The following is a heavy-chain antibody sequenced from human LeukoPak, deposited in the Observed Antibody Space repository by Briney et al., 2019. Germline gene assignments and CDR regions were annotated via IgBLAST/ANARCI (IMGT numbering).Heavy chain of an antibody. Sequence: GGSLRLSCAASGFTFITYNVHWVRQAPGKGLEWVAVISYDGRNEYYADSVKGRFTISRDNSKNTLYLQMNSLRAEDTAVYYCAIRGGQWELLGGAFDIWGQGTMVTVSS. CDR1: GFTFITYN. V-gene: IGHV3-30*04. D-gene: IGHD1-26*01. CDR3: AIRGGQWELLGGAFDI. J-gene: IGHJ3*02. CDR2: ISYDGRNE.